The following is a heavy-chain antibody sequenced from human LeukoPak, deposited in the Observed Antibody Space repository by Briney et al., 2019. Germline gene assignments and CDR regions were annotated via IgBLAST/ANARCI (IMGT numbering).Heavy chain of an antibody. CDR2: INPDGSAK. CDR3: ARDFAYRRLDY. CDR1: GLTFSTSW. Sequence: GGSLRLSCAASGLTFSTSWMNWVRQAPEKGLEWVASINPDGSAKYYVDSVKGRFTISRDNTKNSLYLQMNSLRAEDTAVYYCARDFAYRRLDYWGQGTLVAVSS. D-gene: IGHD1-26*01. J-gene: IGHJ4*02. V-gene: IGHV3-7*03.